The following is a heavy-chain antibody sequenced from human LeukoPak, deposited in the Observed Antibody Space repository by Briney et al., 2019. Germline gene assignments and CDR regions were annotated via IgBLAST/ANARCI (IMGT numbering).Heavy chain of an antibody. CDR1: GGSISSYY. Sequence: SETLSLTCTVSGGSISSYYWSWIRQPPGKGLEWIGYIYYSGSTNYNPSPKSRVTISVDTSKNQFSLKLSSVTAADTAVYYCARERIVVVPAAIPYNWFDPWGQGTLVTVSS. V-gene: IGHV4-59*01. CDR3: ARERIVVVPAAIPYNWFDP. CDR2: IYYSGST. J-gene: IGHJ5*02. D-gene: IGHD2-2*02.